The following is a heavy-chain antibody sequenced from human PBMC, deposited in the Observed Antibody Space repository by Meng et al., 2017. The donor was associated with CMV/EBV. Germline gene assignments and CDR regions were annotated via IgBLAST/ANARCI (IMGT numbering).Heavy chain of an antibody. V-gene: IGHV3-30-3*01. CDR1: GFSFSDYP. Sequence: GSLRLSCAASGFSFSDYPMHWVRQAPGKGLEWVAVISYDVSSKYYTDSVKGRFTISRDNSKNTLYLQMNSLRAEDTAVYYCARDMEPLALVATADYWGQGTLVTVSS. J-gene: IGHJ4*02. CDR2: ISYDVSSK. CDR3: ARDMEPLALVATADY. D-gene: IGHD1-26*01.